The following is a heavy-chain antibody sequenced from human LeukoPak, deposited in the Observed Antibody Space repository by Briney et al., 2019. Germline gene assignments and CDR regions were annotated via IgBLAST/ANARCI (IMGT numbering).Heavy chain of an antibody. CDR3: ARALSSGWSNRGRGFDY. J-gene: IGHJ4*02. D-gene: IGHD6-19*01. V-gene: IGHV1-2*02. CDR2: INPNSGGT. CDR1: GYTFTGYY. Sequence: ASVTVSCKASGYTFTGYYMHWVRQAPGQGLEWMGWINPNSGGTNYAQKFQGRVTMTRDTSISTAYMELSRLRSDDTAVYYCARALSSGWSNRGRGFDYWGQGTLVTVSS.